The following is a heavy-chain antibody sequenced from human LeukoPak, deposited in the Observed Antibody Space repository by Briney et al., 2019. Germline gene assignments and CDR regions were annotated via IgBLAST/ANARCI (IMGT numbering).Heavy chain of an antibody. J-gene: IGHJ4*02. D-gene: IGHD1-26*01. CDR2: IYYSGST. CDR3: ARGTQVRRSGIDY. V-gene: IGHV4-59*01. Sequence: PSETLSLTCTVSGGSISSYYWSWIRQPPGKGLEWIGYIYYSGSTNYNPSLKSRVTISVDTSKNQFSLKLTSVTAADTAVYYCARGTQVRRSGIDYWGQGTLVTVSS. CDR1: GGSISSYY.